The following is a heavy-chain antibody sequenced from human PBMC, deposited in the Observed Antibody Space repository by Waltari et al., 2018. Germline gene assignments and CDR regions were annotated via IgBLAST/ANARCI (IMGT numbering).Heavy chain of an antibody. CDR2: IKQDGSDI. CDR1: GFTLSDYW. Sequence: EVQLVESGGGLVQPGGSLRLSCLVSGFTLSDYWMSWVRQAPGKGREWMANIKQDGSDIYYADSVKGRFTISRDNAKNTLYLKMNSLRAEDTAVYYCARELGKPLDYWGQGTLVTVSS. CDR3: ARELGKPLDY. V-gene: IGHV3-7*03. J-gene: IGHJ4*02.